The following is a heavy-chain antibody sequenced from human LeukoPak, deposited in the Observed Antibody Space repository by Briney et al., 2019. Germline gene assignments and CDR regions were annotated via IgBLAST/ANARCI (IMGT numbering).Heavy chain of an antibody. Sequence: ASVKVSCKASGYTFTSYGISWVRQAPGQGLEWMGWISAYNGNTNYAQKLQGRVTMTTDTSTSTAYMELRSLRSDDTAVYYCARVSVTTFHYYYYMDVWGRGTTVTVS. CDR3: ARVSVTTFHYYYYMDV. J-gene: IGHJ6*03. V-gene: IGHV1-18*01. CDR1: GYTFTSYG. D-gene: IGHD4-17*01. CDR2: ISAYNGNT.